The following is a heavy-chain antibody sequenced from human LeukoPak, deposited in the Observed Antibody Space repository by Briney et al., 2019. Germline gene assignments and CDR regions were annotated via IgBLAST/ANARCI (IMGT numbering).Heavy chain of an antibody. CDR1: GFTFSSYA. CDR2: ISGSGGST. V-gene: IGHV3-23*01. J-gene: IGHJ4*02. D-gene: IGHD3-10*01. CDR3: AKGGGIHVSFDY. Sequence: QTGGSLRLSCAASGFTFSSYAMGWVRQAPGKGLEWVSAISGSGGSTYYADSVKGRFTISRDNSKNTLYLQMNSLIAEDTAVYYCAKGGGIHVSFDYWGQGTLVTVSS.